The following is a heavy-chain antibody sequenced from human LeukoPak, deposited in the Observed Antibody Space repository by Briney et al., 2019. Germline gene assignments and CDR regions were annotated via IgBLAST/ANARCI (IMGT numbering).Heavy chain of an antibody. CDR3: AREGYSSGWSPHGWFDP. CDR2: ISSSSSYT. CDR1: GFTFGDYY. V-gene: IGHV3-11*06. Sequence: PGGSLRLSCAASGFTFGDYYMSWIRQAPGKGLEWVSYISSSSSYTNYADSVKGRFTISRDNAKNSLYLQMNSLRAEDTAVYYCAREGYSSGWSPHGWFDPWGQGTLVTVSS. D-gene: IGHD6-19*01. J-gene: IGHJ5*02.